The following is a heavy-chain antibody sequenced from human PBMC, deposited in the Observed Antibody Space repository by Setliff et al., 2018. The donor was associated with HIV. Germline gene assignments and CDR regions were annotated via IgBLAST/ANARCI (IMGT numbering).Heavy chain of an antibody. V-gene: IGHV3-30*01. Sequence: PGGSLRLSCAASGFTFSSYSMHWVRQAPGKGLEWVAIISYDGSDKFYADSVKGRFTISRDNSKNTLFLQMNSLRSEDTAVYYCAKEDQRVTSVDYWGQGTPVTVSS. D-gene: IGHD2-2*01. CDR3: AKEDQRVTSVDY. CDR1: GFTFSSYS. J-gene: IGHJ4*02. CDR2: ISYDGSDK.